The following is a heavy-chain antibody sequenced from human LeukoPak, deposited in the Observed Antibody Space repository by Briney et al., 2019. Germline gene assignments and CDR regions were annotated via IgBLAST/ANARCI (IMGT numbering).Heavy chain of an antibody. J-gene: IGHJ3*02. CDR3: ARDTQEAFDI. Sequence: SETLSLTCAVSGGSIINSNWWSWVRQPPGKGLEWIGEIDHSGSTSYNPSLKSRVTMSVDRSQNQFSLRLSTVTAADTAVYYCARDTQEAFDIWGQGTMVTVSS. CDR2: IDHSGST. CDR1: GGSIINSNW. V-gene: IGHV4-4*02.